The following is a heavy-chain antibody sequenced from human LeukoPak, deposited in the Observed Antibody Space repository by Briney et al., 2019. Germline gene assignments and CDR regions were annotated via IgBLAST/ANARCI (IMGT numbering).Heavy chain of an antibody. D-gene: IGHD5-18*01. CDR1: GGSISSSSYY. V-gene: IGHV4-39*01. CDR2: IYYSGST. Sequence: NPSETLSLTCTVSGGSISSSSYYWGWIRQPPGKGLEWIGSIYYSGSTYYNPSLKSRVTISVDTSKNQFSLKLSSVTAADTAVYYCARGSTAMVTPLKYYFDYWGQGTLVTVSS. CDR3: ARGSTAMVTPLKYYFDY. J-gene: IGHJ4*02.